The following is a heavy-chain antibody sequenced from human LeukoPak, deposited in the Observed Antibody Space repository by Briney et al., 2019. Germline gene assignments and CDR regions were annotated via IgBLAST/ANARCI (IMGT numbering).Heavy chain of an antibody. CDR2: INPDGSVT. CDR3: TKDFDAATGY. V-gene: IGHV3-74*01. Sequence: GGSLRLSCGASGFTFSTYWMHWVRQAPGKGLVWVSRINPDGSVTGYADSVGGRFTVSRDNAKNTVYLQMSSLRAEDTAVYYCTKDFDAATGYWGQGTLVTVSP. CDR1: GFTFSTYW. J-gene: IGHJ4*02. D-gene: IGHD3-9*01.